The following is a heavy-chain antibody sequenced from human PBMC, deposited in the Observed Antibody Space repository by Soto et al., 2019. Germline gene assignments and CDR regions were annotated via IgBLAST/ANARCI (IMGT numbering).Heavy chain of an antibody. CDR2: ISCSGGST. D-gene: IGHD3-3*01. V-gene: IGHV3-23*01. CDR1: GFTFSSYA. CDR3: AKSLLDYDYYYGMDV. J-gene: IGHJ6*02. Sequence: EVQLLESGGGLVQPGGSLRLSCAASGFTFSSYAMSWVRQAPGKGLEWVSAISCSGGSTYYADSVKGRFTISRDNYKNTLYLQMNSLRAEDTAVYYCAKSLLDYDYYYGMDVWGQGTTVTVSS.